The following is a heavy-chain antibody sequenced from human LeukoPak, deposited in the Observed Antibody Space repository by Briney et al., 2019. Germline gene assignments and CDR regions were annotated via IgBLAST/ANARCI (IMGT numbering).Heavy chain of an antibody. V-gene: IGHV4-39*07. CDR3: ARGLNDSWTGENY. D-gene: IGHD3-3*01. CDR1: GGSISSSSYY. J-gene: IGHJ4*02. Sequence: SETLSLTCTVSGGSISSSSYYWGWIRQPPGKGLEWIGTIYYSGSTYYNPSLKSRVTISLDTSKSQFSLKVRYVTAADTAVYYCARGLNDSWTGENYWGQGTLVTVSS. CDR2: IYYSGST.